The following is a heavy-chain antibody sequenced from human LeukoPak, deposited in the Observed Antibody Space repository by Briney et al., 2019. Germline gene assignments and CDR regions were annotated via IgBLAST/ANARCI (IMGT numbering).Heavy chain of an antibody. CDR3: ATYNWNYVDDYFDY. CDR2: IIPIFGTA. D-gene: IGHD1-7*01. J-gene: IGHJ4*02. Sequence: ASVKVSCKASGGTFSSYAISWVRQAPGQGLEWMGGIIPIFGTANYAQKFQGRVTITTDESTSTAYMELSSLRSEDTAVYYRATYNWNYVDDYFDYWGQGTLVTVSS. V-gene: IGHV1-69*05. CDR1: GGTFSSYA.